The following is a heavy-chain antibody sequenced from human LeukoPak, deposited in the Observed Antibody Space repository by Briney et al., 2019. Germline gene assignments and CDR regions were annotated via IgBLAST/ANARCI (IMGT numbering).Heavy chain of an antibody. CDR1: GYTFTGYY. D-gene: IGHD6-25*01. Sequence: ASVKVSCKASGYTFTGYYMHWVRQAPGQGLEWMGWINPNSGGTNYAQKFQGWVTMTRDTSISTAYMELSRLRSDDTAVYYCARVSSGWHGYLDYWGQGTPVTVSS. CDR2: INPNSGGT. V-gene: IGHV1-2*04. CDR3: ARVSSGWHGYLDY. J-gene: IGHJ4*02.